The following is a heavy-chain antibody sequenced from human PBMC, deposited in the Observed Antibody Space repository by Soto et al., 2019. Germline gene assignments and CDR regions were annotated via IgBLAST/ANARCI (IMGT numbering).Heavy chain of an antibody. CDR3: ARSQDDSSGWYVLHY. CDR2: IYDTGST. J-gene: IGHJ4*02. Sequence: QVQLRESGPGLVKPSETLSLTCTVSGASISTYYWSWIRQPPGKGLEWIGYIYDTGSTNYNPSLKSRVTISVDTSKNQFSLKLSSVTAADTAVYYCARSQDDSSGWYVLHYWGQGTLVTVSS. CDR1: GASISTYY. V-gene: IGHV4-59*08. D-gene: IGHD6-19*01.